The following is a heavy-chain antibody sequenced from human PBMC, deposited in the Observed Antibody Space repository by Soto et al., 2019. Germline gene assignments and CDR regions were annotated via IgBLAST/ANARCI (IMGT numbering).Heavy chain of an antibody. D-gene: IGHD4-4*01. CDR3: PSHGTTVTTIHYYYNKDV. CDR1: GFTVSSNY. CDR2: LYSGGST. J-gene: IGHJ6*03. V-gene: IGHV3-53*04. Sequence: EVQLVESGGGLVQPGGSLRLSCAASGFTVSSNYMSWVRQAPGKGLEWVAVLYSGGSTYYADSVKGRFTISRHNSKNTLYLQMKSLRAEDPAVYYCPSHGTTVTTIHYYYNKDVWGKGTTVTVSS.